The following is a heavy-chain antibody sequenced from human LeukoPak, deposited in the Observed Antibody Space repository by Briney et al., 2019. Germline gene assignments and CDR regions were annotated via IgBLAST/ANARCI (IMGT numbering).Heavy chain of an antibody. CDR3: ARGYSNWDY. J-gene: IGHJ4*02. CDR2: INHSGST. D-gene: IGHD4-11*01. Sequence: PSETLSLTCAVYGGSFSGYYWSWIRQPPGKGLEWIGEINHSGSTNYKPSLKSRVTISVDTSKNQFSLKLSSVTAADTAVYYCARGYSNWDYWGRGTLVTVSS. V-gene: IGHV4-34*01. CDR1: GGSFSGYY.